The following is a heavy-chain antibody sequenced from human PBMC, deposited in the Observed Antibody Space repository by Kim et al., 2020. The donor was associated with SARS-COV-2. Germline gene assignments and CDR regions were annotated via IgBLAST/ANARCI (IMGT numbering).Heavy chain of an antibody. J-gene: IGHJ4*02. CDR3: ITGGWGWIWDS. Sequence: GGSLRLSCTTSGFTFTGYAMSWVRQAPGKGLEWVSSIDGSDGTTYYVDSVEGRFTISRDNSKNSLYLQMNTLRADDTAIYYCITGGWGWIWDSWGKGT. V-gene: IGHV3-23*01. CDR2: IDGSDGTT. CDR1: GFTFTGYA. D-gene: IGHD2-21*01.